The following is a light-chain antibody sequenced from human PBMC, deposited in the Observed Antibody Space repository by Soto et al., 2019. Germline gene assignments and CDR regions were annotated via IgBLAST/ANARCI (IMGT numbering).Light chain of an antibody. Sequence: EIVLTQSPATLSLSPGERATLSCRASQSVSSYLAWYQQKPGQAPRLLIYDASNRATGIPARFSGSGSGTDFTLTISRLEPEDFAVYCCQQRSNWPPFTFGPGTKVDIK. CDR2: DAS. CDR1: QSVSSY. J-gene: IGKJ3*01. V-gene: IGKV3-11*01. CDR3: QQRSNWPPFT.